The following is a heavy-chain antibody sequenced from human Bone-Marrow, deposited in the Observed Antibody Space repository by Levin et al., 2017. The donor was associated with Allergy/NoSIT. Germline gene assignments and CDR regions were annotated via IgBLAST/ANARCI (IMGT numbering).Heavy chain of an antibody. CDR2: ISSSGDST. CDR1: GFTFRSYA. Sequence: QAGGSLRLSCAASGFTFRSYAMSWVRQAPGKGLEWVSTISSSGDSTYYADSVKGRFTISRDNSKNTLYLQMNSLRAEDTAVYYCAKHRGGFEYWGQGTLVTVSS. D-gene: IGHD1-14*01. CDR3: AKHRGGFEY. V-gene: IGHV3-23*01. J-gene: IGHJ4*02.